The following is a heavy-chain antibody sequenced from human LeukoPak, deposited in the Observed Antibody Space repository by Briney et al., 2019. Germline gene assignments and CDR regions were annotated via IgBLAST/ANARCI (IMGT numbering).Heavy chain of an antibody. CDR2: IWYDGSNK. J-gene: IGHJ4*02. V-gene: IGHV3-33*01. CDR1: GFTFSSYG. Sequence: PGGSLRLSCAASGFTFSSYGVHWVRQAPGKGLEWVAVIWYDGSNKYYADSVKGRFTISRDNSKNTLYLQMNSLRAEDTAVYYCARGGFWSCYRYYFDYWGQGTLVTVSS. CDR3: ARGGFWSCYRYYFDY. D-gene: IGHD3-3*01.